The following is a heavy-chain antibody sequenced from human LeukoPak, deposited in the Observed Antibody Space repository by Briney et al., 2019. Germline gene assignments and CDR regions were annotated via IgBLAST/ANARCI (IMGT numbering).Heavy chain of an antibody. J-gene: IGHJ3*02. CDR1: GYTFSSYY. CDR3: ARGQWLGHDAFDI. V-gene: IGHV1-46*01. D-gene: IGHD6-19*01. CDR2: INPSGST. Sequence: ASVKVSCKASGYTFSSYYMHWVRQAPGQGLEWMGIINPSGSTSNAQKFQGRVTMTRDMSTTTVYMELSSLRSEDTAVYYCARGQWLGHDAFDIWGLGTMVTVSS.